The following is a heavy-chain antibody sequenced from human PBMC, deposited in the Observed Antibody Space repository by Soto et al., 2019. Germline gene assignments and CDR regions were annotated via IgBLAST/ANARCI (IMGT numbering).Heavy chain of an antibody. D-gene: IGHD5-12*01. V-gene: IGHV3-23*01. CDR1: GFTFSSYA. J-gene: IGHJ5*02. CDR2: ISGSGGST. Sequence: GGSLRLSCAASGFTFSSYAMSWVRQAPGKGLEWVSAISGSGGSTYYADSVKGRFTISRDNSKNMLYLQMNSLRAEDTAVYYCAKGRPAYSGYDLDNWFDPWGQGTLVTVSS. CDR3: AKGRPAYSGYDLDNWFDP.